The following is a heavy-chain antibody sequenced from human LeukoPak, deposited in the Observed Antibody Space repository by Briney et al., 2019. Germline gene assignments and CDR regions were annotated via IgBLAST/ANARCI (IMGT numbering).Heavy chain of an antibody. CDR1: GFTFSSYA. D-gene: IGHD3-22*01. CDR2: ISGSGGSA. J-gene: IGHJ5*02. Sequence: GGSLRLSCAASGFTFSSYAMSWVRQAPGKGLEWVSAISGSGGSAYYADSVKGRFTISRDNSKNTLYLQMNSLRAEDTAVYYCAKDFGSGYYDNWFDPWGQGTLVTVSS. V-gene: IGHV3-23*01. CDR3: AKDFGSGYYDNWFDP.